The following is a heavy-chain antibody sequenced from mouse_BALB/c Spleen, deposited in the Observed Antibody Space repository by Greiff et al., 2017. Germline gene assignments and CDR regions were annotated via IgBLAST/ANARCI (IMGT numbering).Heavy chain of an antibody. Sequence: QVQLQQPGAELVRPGASVKLSCKASGYTFTSYWINWVKQRPGQGLEWIGNIYPSDSYTNYNQKFKDKATLTVDKSSSTAYMQLSSPTSEDSAVYYCTRGDYDRIHRSYYAMDYWGQGTSVTVSS. CDR1: GYTFTSYW. CDR3: TRGDYDRIHRSYYAMDY. CDR2: IYPSDSYT. D-gene: IGHD2-4*01. J-gene: IGHJ4*01. V-gene: IGHV1-69*02.